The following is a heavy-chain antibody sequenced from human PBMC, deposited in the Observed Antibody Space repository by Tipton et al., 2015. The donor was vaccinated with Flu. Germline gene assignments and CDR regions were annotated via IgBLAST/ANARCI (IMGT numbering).Heavy chain of an antibody. V-gene: IGHV4-39*01. J-gene: IGHJ4*02. CDR3: AQPVLWFGELIPSN. CDR1: GGSISSSSYY. CDR2: IYYSGST. D-gene: IGHD3-10*01. Sequence: TLSLTCTVSGGSISSSSYYWGWIRQPPGKGLEWIGSIYYSGSTYYNPSLKSRVTISVDTSKNQFSLKLSSVTAADTAVYYCAQPVLWFGELIPSNWGQGTLVTVSS.